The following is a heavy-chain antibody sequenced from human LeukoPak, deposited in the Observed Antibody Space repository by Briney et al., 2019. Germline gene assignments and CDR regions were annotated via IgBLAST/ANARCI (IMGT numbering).Heavy chain of an antibody. CDR2: IYPGDSDT. CDR3: ARLRNIAARPRGNFDY. J-gene: IGHJ4*02. D-gene: IGHD6-6*01. Sequence: GESLKISCKGSGYSFTNYWIGWVRQMPGKGLECMGIIYPGDSDTRYSPSFQGQVTIPADKSISTAYLQWSSLKASDTAMYYCARLRNIAARPRGNFDYWGQGTLVTVSS. CDR1: GYSFTNYW. V-gene: IGHV5-51*01.